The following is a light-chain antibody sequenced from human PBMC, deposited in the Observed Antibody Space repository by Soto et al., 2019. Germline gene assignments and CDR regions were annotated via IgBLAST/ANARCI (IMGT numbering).Light chain of an antibody. J-gene: IGLJ3*02. CDR1: SSDIGGYNF. Sequence: QSVLTQPPSASGSPGQSVTISCTGTSSDIGGYNFVSWYQHHPDKAPKLMIYEITKRPSGVPARFSGSKSDNTASLTVSGLQAEDEADYYCQSYDTSLSGSVFGGGTKLTVL. V-gene: IGLV2-8*01. CDR3: QSYDTSLSGSV. CDR2: EIT.